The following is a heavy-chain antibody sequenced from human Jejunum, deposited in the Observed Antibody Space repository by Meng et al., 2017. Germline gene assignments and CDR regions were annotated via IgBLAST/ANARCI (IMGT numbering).Heavy chain of an antibody. Sequence: GQLQTWGAGRLKPSETLSFTCAVYGGSLSGHYWTWIRQPPGKGLEWIGEINDSGSTHYNPSLGSRVTISVDTSKSQFSLKLISVTAADTGVYYCVDSKWSANYWGQGTLVTVSS. J-gene: IGHJ4*02. V-gene: IGHV4-34*01. CDR3: VDSKWSANY. CDR1: GGSLSGHY. CDR2: INDSGST. D-gene: IGHD3-3*01.